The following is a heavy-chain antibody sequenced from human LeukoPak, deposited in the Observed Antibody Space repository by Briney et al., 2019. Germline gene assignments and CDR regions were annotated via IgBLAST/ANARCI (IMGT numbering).Heavy chain of an antibody. CDR1: GFTFSSYA. CDR3: ARDVSRYCGGDCYSGLDY. D-gene: IGHD2-21*02. V-gene: IGHV3-30-3*01. Sequence: GGSLRLSCAASGFTFSSYAMHWVRQAPGKGLEWVSVISYDGSNKYYADSVKGRFTISRDNSKNTLYLQMNSLRAEDTAVYYCARDVSRYCGGDCYSGLDYWGQGTLVTVSS. J-gene: IGHJ4*02. CDR2: ISYDGSNK.